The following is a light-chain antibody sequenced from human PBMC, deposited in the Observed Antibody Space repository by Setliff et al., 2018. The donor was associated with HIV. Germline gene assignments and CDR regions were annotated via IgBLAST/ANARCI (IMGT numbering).Light chain of an antibody. CDR3: SSYTSSNTSYV. Sequence: QSALTQSASVSGSPGQSITISCTGTSSDIGGYNYVSWYQQHPGKAPKLIIYEVSYRPSGVSDRFSGSKSGNTASLTISGLQAEDEADYFCSSYTSSNTSYVFGTGTKV. J-gene: IGLJ1*01. CDR1: SSDIGGYNY. CDR2: EVS. V-gene: IGLV2-14*01.